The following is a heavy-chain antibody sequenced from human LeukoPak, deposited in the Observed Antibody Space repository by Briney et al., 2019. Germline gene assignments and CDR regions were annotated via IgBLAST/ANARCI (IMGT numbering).Heavy chain of an antibody. CDR2: ISSSSNFI. V-gene: IGHV3-48*01. Sequence: GGSLRLSCAASGFTFSTYSINWVRQAPGKGLEWVSYISSSSNFIYYADSVKGRFTISRDNARNSLYLQMNSLRVEDTAVYYCATIPSGSYYGPFDYWGQGTLVTVSS. CDR1: GFTFSTYS. CDR3: ATIPSGSYYGPFDY. D-gene: IGHD1-26*01. J-gene: IGHJ4*02.